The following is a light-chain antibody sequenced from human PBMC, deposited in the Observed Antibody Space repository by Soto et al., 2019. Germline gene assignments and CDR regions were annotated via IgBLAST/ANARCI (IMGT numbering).Light chain of an antibody. CDR3: SSYVGSMVV. J-gene: IGLJ3*02. CDR2: EVS. Sequence: QSALTQPPSASGSPGQSVTISCAGTSSNLGGYNYVSWYQQHPGKAPKLIIFEVSKRPSGVPDRFSGSKSGNTASLAVSGLQAEDEADYYCSSYVGSMVVFGGGTQLTVL. CDR1: SSNLGGYNY. V-gene: IGLV2-8*01.